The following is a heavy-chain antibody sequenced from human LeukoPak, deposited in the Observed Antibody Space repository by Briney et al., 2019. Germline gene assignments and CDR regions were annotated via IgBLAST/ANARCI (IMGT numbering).Heavy chain of an antibody. CDR2: IRSSGGST. Sequence: PGGSLRLSCAASGFTFSSYAMSWVRQAPGKGLEWVSGIRSSGGSTYYADSVKGRFTISRDNSKNTVYLQMDSLRAEDTAVYYCAKGDCSSTSCPFDYWGQGTLDTVSS. CDR3: AKGDCSSTSCPFDY. D-gene: IGHD2-2*01. V-gene: IGHV3-23*01. J-gene: IGHJ4*02. CDR1: GFTFSSYA.